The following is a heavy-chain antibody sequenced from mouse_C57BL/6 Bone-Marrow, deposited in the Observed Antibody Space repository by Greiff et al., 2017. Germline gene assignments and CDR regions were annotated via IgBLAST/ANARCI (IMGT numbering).Heavy chain of an antibody. Sequence: QVQLQQSGAELVRPGASVTLSCKASGYTFTDYEMHWVKQTPVHGLEWLGAIDPETGGTAYNQKFKGKAILTADKSSSTAYMDLRSLTSEDSAVYYCTRAEDYYGYWYFDVWGTGTTVTVSS. V-gene: IGHV1-15*01. J-gene: IGHJ1*03. D-gene: IGHD1-1*01. CDR1: GYTFTDYE. CDR2: IDPETGGT. CDR3: TRAEDYYGYWYFDV.